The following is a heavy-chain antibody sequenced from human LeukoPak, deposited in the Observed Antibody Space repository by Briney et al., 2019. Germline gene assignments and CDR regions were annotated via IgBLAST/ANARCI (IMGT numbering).Heavy chain of an antibody. D-gene: IGHD3-16*01. V-gene: IGHV4-4*02. CDR1: GDSISSHKW. Sequence: SETLSLTCAVSGDSISSHKWWSGVRQPPGKGLEWIGEIYQSGNTNYNPSLTSRVTISVDKSKNHFSLKLSSVTAADTAVYYCARDVERGAVFDYWGQGALVTVSS. CDR2: IYQSGNT. J-gene: IGHJ4*02. CDR3: ARDVERGAVFDY.